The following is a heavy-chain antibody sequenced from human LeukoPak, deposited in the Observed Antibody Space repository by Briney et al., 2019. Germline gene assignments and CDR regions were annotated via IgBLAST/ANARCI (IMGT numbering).Heavy chain of an antibody. J-gene: IGHJ3*02. CDR3: ARDRVCYYDRYAFDI. D-gene: IGHD3-22*01. V-gene: IGHV3-30-3*01. CDR2: ISYDGSNK. Sequence: SLRLSCAASGFTFSSDAMHWDRQAPGKGLEWVAVISYDGSNKYYADSVKGRFTISRDNSKNTLYLQMNSLRAEDTAVYYCARDRVCYYDRYAFDIWGQGTMVTVSS. CDR1: GFTFSSDA.